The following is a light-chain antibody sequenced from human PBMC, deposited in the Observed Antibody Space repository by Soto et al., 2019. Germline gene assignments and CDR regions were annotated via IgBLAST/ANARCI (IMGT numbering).Light chain of an antibody. Sequence: DIVWTQSPATLASSPGERATVSCRASQSLSSSLAWYQQKPGQPPRLLIFDASNRATGIPARFSASRGSGTDFTLTISSLEPEDFAFYYCQQYGSSPWTFGQGTKVDIK. CDR3: QQYGSSPWT. CDR1: QSLSSS. V-gene: IGKV3-11*01. CDR2: DAS. J-gene: IGKJ1*01.